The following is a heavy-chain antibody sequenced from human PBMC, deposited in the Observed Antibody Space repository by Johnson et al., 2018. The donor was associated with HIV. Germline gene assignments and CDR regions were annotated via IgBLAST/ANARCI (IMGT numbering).Heavy chain of an antibody. Sequence: VQLVESGGGVVRPGGPLRLSCAASGFKFNDYGMTWVRQVPGKGLEWVSAISGSGGSTYYADSVKGRFTISRDNSKNTLYLQMNSLRAEDTAVYYCAKDGGGFFTAFDIWGQGTMVTVSS. CDR1: GFKFNDYG. V-gene: IGHV3-23*04. J-gene: IGHJ3*02. CDR3: AKDGGGFFTAFDI. CDR2: ISGSGGST. D-gene: IGHD2-15*01.